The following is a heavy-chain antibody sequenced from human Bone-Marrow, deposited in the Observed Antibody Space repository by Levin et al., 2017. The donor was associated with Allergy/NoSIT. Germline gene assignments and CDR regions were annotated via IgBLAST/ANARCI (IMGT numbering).Heavy chain of an antibody. CDR2: INPSGGST. CDR3: ARLSSGWYFDY. Sequence: GESLKISCKASGYTFTSYYMHWVRQAPGQGLEWMGIINPSGGSTSYAQKFQGRVTMTRDTSTSTVYMELSSLRSEDTAVYYCARLSSGWYFDYWGQGTLVTVSS. D-gene: IGHD6-19*01. V-gene: IGHV1-46*01. J-gene: IGHJ4*02. CDR1: GYTFTSYY.